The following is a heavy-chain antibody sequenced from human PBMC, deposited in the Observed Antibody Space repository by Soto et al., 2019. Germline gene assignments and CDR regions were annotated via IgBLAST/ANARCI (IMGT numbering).Heavy chain of an antibody. CDR2: LYYRGAT. Sequence: GTLYLTCSVSGGSIKNTNYHWGWIRQPPGKGLKWIGTLYYRGATDYNPSLKTRVTISVDTSKNQLSLNLSSVTAADTAVYYCFGVMAATLDYWGQGTLVTVSS. D-gene: IGHD2-21*02. CDR3: FGVMAATLDY. J-gene: IGHJ4*01. CDR1: GGSIKNTNYH. V-gene: IGHV4-39*01.